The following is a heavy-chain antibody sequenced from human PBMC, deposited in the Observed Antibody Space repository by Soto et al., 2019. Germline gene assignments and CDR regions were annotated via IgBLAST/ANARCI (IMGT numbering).Heavy chain of an antibody. J-gene: IGHJ5*02. CDR2: INPYSGGA. Sequence: QVQMLQSGAEVKKPGASVKVSCKASGYTFTGYFMHWVRQAPGQGLEWMGWINPYSGGADYAQSFQGRVTMTRDTSISTVYMELSRLRFDDTAMYYCARVIRGAYYNSPLDTWGQGTVVTVSS. V-gene: IGHV1-2*02. D-gene: IGHD3-10*01. CDR1: GYTFTGYF. CDR3: ARVIRGAYYNSPLDT.